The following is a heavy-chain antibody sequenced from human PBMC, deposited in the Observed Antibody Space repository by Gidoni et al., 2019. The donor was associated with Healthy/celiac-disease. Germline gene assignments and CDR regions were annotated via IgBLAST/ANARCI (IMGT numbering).Heavy chain of an antibody. Sequence: QVQLVESGGGLVKPGGSLRLSCAASGFTFSDYYMSWIRQAPGKGLEWVSYISSSGSTIYYADSVKGRFTISRDNAKNSLYLQMNSLRAEDTAVYYCVGAVAGLNRYYYYMDVWGKGTTVTVSS. CDR2: ISSSGSTI. V-gene: IGHV3-11*01. D-gene: IGHD6-19*01. J-gene: IGHJ6*03. CDR3: VGAVAGLNRYYYYMDV. CDR1: GFTFSDYY.